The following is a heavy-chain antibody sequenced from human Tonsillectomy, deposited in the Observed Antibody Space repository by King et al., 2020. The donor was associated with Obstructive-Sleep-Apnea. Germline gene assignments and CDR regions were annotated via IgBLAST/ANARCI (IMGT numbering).Heavy chain of an antibody. J-gene: IGHJ6*02. D-gene: IGHD3-3*01. CDR2: ISRNGDCK. CDR1: GCTFSAYA. V-gene: IGHV3-64*01. CDR3: ARRTIFGRGMDV. Sequence: EVQLVESGGGLVHAGGSLRLSCAASGCTFSAYAMYWVRPCPGKGLEYFSAISRNGDCKSYANSVKVKFTSSIDNSKNTLFLQMGSLRAEDMAVYYCARRTIFGRGMDVWGQGTTVTVSS.